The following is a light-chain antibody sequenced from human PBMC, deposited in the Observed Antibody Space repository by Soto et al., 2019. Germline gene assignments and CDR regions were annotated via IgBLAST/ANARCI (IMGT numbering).Light chain of an antibody. J-gene: IGLJ2*01. Sequence: QSVLTQPPSTSGTPGQRVTISCSGNSSNIAATYVYWDQQVPGRAPKVVIYRNDQRPSGVPDRFSASKAGTSASLALSGLRSDDEADCYRAAWDVGLSGPLFGGGT. V-gene: IGLV1-47*01. CDR1: SSNIAATY. CDR3: AAWDVGLSGPL. CDR2: RND.